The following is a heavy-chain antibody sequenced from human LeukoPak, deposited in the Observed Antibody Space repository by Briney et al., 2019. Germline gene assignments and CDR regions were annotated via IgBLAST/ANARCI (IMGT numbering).Heavy chain of an antibody. CDR2: IIPDFGTT. CDR3: ARDRGDYFDY. J-gene: IGHJ4*02. CDR1: GGTFSRFT. V-gene: IGHV1-69*13. Sequence: SVRVSCKASGGTFSRFTTSWMRQAPGQGLEWMGGIIPDFGTTYNGQKFQGRLTVTADESTDTAYMNLRGLTSEDTAVYYCARDRGDYFDYWGQGTPVTVSS. D-gene: IGHD3-10*01.